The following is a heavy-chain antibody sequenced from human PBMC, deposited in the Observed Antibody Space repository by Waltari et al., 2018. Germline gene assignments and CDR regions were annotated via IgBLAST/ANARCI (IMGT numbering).Heavy chain of an antibody. D-gene: IGHD6-13*01. Sequence: QVQLVQSGAEVKKPGASVKVSCKASGYTFTSYGISWVRQAPGQGLDWMGWISAYNGNTNYAQKLQGRVTMTTDTSTSTAYMELRSLRSDDTAVYYCARVRAAAAGTPYYYYYGMDVWGQGTTVTVSS. V-gene: IGHV1-18*01. CDR1: GYTFTSYG. J-gene: IGHJ6*02. CDR2: ISAYNGNT. CDR3: ARVRAAAAGTPYYYYYGMDV.